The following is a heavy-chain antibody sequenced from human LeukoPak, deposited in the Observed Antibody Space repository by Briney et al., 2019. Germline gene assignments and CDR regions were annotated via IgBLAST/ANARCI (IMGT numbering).Heavy chain of an antibody. CDR2: ISSSSTI. D-gene: IGHD3-9*01. CDR1: GFTLSSYS. V-gene: IGHV3-48*01. J-gene: IGHJ6*03. CDR3: ARVLRYFDWLEGYYMDV. Sequence: GGSLRLSCAASGFTLSSYSMNWVRQAPGKGLEWVSYISSSSTIYYADSVKGRFTISRDNAKNSLYLQMNSLRAEDTAVYYCARVLRYFDWLEGYYMDVWGKGTTVTVSS.